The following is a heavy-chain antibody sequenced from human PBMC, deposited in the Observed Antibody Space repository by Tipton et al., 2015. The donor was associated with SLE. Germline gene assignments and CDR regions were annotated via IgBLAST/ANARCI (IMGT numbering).Heavy chain of an antibody. Sequence: GSLRLSCAASGFTFSNAWMSWVRQAPGKGLEWVGRIKSKTDGGTTDYAAPVKGRFTISRDDSKKTLYLHMNSLETEDTAMYYCTTDPLDILAVWFDPWGQGTLVTVSS. D-gene: IGHD5-12*01. V-gene: IGHV3-15*01. CDR3: TTDPLDILAVWFDP. CDR1: GFTFSNAW. CDR2: IKSKTDGGTT. J-gene: IGHJ5*02.